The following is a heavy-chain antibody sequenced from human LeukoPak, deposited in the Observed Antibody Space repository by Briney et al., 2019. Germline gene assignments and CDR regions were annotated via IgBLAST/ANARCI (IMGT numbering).Heavy chain of an antibody. CDR3: ARRLTKIWHVQTALYLDL. CDR1: GYTFTAYN. J-gene: IGHJ2*01. V-gene: IGHV1-2*02. CDR2: INPNRGGT. Sequence: ASVNVSCKASGYTFTAYNMHGVRQSPGQGREWMGWINPNRGGTNYAQKFQERVTMTSETYISTAYMDVSRLTSGETAVLFFARRLTKIWHVQTALYLDLWGSGNLVTVS. D-gene: IGHD1-1*01.